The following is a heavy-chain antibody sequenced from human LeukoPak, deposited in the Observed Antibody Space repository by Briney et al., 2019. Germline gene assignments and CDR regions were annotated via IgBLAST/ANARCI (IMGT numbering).Heavy chain of an antibody. CDR3: AVCHWHSSGCRNDY. V-gene: IGHV3-23*01. Sequence: GGTLRLSCAASGFTFRRYGMTWVRQAPVKGLEWVSIISGSGGSTYYADSVKGRFTISRDNSKNTLYLQMNSLRAEDTAVYYCAVCHWHSSGCRNDYWGQGTLVTVSS. CDR1: GFTFRRYG. D-gene: IGHD6-19*01. CDR2: ISGSGGST. J-gene: IGHJ4*02.